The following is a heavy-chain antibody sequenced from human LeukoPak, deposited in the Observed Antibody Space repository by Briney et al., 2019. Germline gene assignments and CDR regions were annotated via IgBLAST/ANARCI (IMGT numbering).Heavy chain of an antibody. V-gene: IGHV3-21*03. CDR3: AGGIAVDFVY. J-gene: IGHJ4*02. Sequence: PGGALRLSCAASVFSFSSYAMHWVRQAPGKWLEWVKSIRIESTYTDPVKGRFTTSRENAKGLQYLQMSSLRAEDTAVYSCAGGIAVDFVYWGQRTLVTVSS. CDR1: VFSFSSYA. CDR2: IRIESTY. D-gene: IGHD6-19*01.